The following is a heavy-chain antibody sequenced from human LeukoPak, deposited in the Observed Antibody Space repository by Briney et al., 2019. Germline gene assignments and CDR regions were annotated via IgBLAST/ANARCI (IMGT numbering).Heavy chain of an antibody. V-gene: IGHV1-18*01. CDR2: ISAYNGNT. Sequence: ASVKVSCKASGGTFSSYAISWVRQAPGQGLEWMGWISAYNGNTNYAQKLQGRVTMTTDTSTSTAYMELRSLRSDDTAVYYCARSGPVTVTTAAFDIWGQGTMVTVSS. CDR3: ARSGPVTVTTAAFDI. CDR1: GGTFSSYA. D-gene: IGHD4-17*01. J-gene: IGHJ3*02.